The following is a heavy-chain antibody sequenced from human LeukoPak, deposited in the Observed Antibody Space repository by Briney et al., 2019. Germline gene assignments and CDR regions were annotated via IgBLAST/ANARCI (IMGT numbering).Heavy chain of an antibody. CDR1: GFTFTNNA. D-gene: IGHD2-15*01. V-gene: IGHV3-30-3*01. CDR2: ISYDGSDK. CDR3: ARDDGYCSGGSCWGIDY. J-gene: IGHJ4*02. Sequence: GFLRLSCVASGFTFTNNALHWVRQAPGKGLEWVAIISYDGSDKFYADSVKGRFTISRDNSKDTLYLQMNSLGPEDTAVYYCARDDGYCSGGSCWGIDYWGQGTLVTVSS.